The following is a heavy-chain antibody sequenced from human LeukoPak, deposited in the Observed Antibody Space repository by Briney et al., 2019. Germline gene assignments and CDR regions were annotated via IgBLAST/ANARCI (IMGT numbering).Heavy chain of an antibody. CDR2: SSSGSTI. J-gene: IGHJ6*03. D-gene: IGHD4-17*01. Sequence: SSSGSTIYYADSVKGRFTISRDNAKNSLYLQMNSLRAEDTAVYYCARDSGLDYGDYVDYYYMDVWGKGTTVTISS. V-gene: IGHV3-48*03. CDR3: ARDSGLDYGDYVDYYYMDV.